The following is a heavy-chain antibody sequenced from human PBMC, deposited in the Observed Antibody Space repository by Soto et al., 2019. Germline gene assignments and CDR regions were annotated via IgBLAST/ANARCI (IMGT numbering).Heavy chain of an antibody. Sequence: ASVKVSCKASGYTFTSYDMHWVRQTPGQGLEWMGIINPSGGSTSYAQKFQGRVTMTRGTSTSTVYMELSSLRPEDTAVYYCARGPSSGWLSRHFTADLDYWG. D-gene: IGHD6-19*01. V-gene: IGHV1-46*01. CDR2: INPSGGST. J-gene: IGHJ4*01. CDR1: GYTFTSYD. CDR3: ARGPSSGWLSRHFTADLDY.